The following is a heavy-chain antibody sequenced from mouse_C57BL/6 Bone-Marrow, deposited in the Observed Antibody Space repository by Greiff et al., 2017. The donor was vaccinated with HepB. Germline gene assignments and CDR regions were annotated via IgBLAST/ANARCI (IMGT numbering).Heavy chain of an antibody. D-gene: IGHD2-3*01. CDR1: GYTFTSYW. J-gene: IGHJ4*01. V-gene: IGHV1-72*01. CDR3: ATPRWLLRSYYAMDY. Sequence: QVQLKQPGAELVKPGASVKLSCKASGYTFTSYWMHWVKQRPGRGLEWIGRIDPNSGGTKYNEKFKSKATLTVDKPSSTAYMQLSSLTSEDSAVYYCATPRWLLRSYYAMDYWGQGTSVTVSS. CDR2: IDPNSGGT.